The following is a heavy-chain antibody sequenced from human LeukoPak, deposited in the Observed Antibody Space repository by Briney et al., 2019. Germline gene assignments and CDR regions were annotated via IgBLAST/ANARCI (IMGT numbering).Heavy chain of an antibody. V-gene: IGHV3-53*01. D-gene: IGHD6-19*01. CDR3: ARGYSSGWYWFDP. CDR1: GFTVSGNY. J-gene: IGHJ5*02. CDR2: TYSGGST. Sequence: GGSLRLSCAASGFTVSGNYMSWVRQAPGKGLEWVSVTYSGGSTYADSVKGRFTISRDNSKNTLYLQMNSLRAEDTAVYYCARGYSSGWYWFDPWGQGTLVTVSS.